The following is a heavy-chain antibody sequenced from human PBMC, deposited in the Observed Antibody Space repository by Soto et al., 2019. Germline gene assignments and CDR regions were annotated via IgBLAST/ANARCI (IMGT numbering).Heavy chain of an antibody. CDR3: ARATPNKLTNAFDI. V-gene: IGHV3-21*01. CDR1: GFTFSSYS. Sequence: GGSLRLSCAASGFTFSSYSMNWVRQAPGKGLEWVSSISSSSSYIYYADSVKGRFTISRDNAKNSLYLQMNSLRAEDTAVYYCARATPNKLTNAFDIWGQGTMVTVSS. J-gene: IGHJ3*02. CDR2: ISSSSSYI.